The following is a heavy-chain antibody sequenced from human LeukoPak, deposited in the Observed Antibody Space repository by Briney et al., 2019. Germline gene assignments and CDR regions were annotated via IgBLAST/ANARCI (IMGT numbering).Heavy chain of an antibody. CDR2: ISGSGGST. D-gene: IGHD2-15*01. Sequence: PGGSLRLSCAASGFTFSSYAMSWVRQAPGKGLEWVSAISGSGGSTYYADSAKGRFTISRDNSKNTLYLQMNSLRAEDTAVYYCAKLGYCSGGSCFQTSFDPWGQGTLVTVSS. CDR3: AKLGYCSGGSCFQTSFDP. CDR1: GFTFSSYA. V-gene: IGHV3-23*01. J-gene: IGHJ5*02.